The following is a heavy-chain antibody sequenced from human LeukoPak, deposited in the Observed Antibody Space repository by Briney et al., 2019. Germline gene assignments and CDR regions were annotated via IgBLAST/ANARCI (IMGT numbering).Heavy chain of an antibody. J-gene: IGHJ4*02. D-gene: IGHD3-22*01. Sequence: GESLKISCKGSGYNFASSWIAWVRQVPGKGLEWMGIIYPGDSDTRYSPSFQGQVTISADKSISTAYLQWSSLKASDTAMYYCAAGEDYYDSSGYSDYWGQGTLVTVSS. CDR2: IYPGDSDT. CDR1: GYNFASSW. V-gene: IGHV5-51*01. CDR3: AAGEDYYDSSGYSDY.